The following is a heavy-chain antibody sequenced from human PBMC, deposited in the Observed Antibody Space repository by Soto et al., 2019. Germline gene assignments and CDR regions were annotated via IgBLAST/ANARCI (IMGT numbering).Heavy chain of an antibody. CDR3: ARHPGYCSGGRCNGQYTLYF. J-gene: IGHJ6*01. V-gene: IGHV4-39*01. CDR2: LYSDRDT. CDR1: GGSISSNSYS. D-gene: IGHD2-15*01. Sequence: PSETLSLTCSVSGGSISSNSYSRGWIRQPPGKGLEWIATLYSDRDTYYNPSLKSRVTISADTSQNQFSLDLTSVTATDTAVYFRARHPGYCSGGRCNGQYTLYFWGRGTTVSVSS.